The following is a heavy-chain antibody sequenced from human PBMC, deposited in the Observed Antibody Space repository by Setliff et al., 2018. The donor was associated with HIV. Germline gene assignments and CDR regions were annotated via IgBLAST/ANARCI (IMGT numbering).Heavy chain of an antibody. CDR2: ISYSGST. D-gene: IGHD5-18*01. V-gene: IGHV4-61*01. CDR3: ARVPRQLLKGAAAYFDY. Sequence: PSETLSLTCAVSGYSISNVYYWNWIRQSPGKGLEWIGFISYSGSTNYNPSLESRVTISVDTSKNQFSLRLSSVTAADTAVYYCARVPRQLLKGAAAYFDYWGQGTLVTVSS. J-gene: IGHJ4*02. CDR1: GYSISNVYY.